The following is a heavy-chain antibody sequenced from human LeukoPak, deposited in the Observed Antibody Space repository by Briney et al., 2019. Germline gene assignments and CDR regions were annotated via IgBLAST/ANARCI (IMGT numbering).Heavy chain of an antibody. Sequence: SETLSLTCTVSGGSISSYYWSWIRQPPGKGLEWIGYIYYSGSTNYNPSLKSRVTISVDTSKNQFSLKLSSVTAADTAVYYCARRAEELLTGGNYYYYYGMDVWGQGTTVTVSS. CDR3: ARRAEELLTGGNYYYYYGMDV. CDR1: GGSISSYY. J-gene: IGHJ6*02. CDR2: IYYSGST. V-gene: IGHV4-59*08. D-gene: IGHD1-26*01.